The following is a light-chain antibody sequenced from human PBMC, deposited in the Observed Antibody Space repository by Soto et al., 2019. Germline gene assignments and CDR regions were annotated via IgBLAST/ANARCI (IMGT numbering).Light chain of an antibody. Sequence: EIVLTQSPGTLSLSPGERVTLSCRASQSVSNTYLAWYQQKPGQSPRLLIYGASNRATVIPDRFSGSGSGTDFTLTISSLEPEDFALHYCLQYISSPWTFGHGTKVEI. J-gene: IGKJ1*01. CDR1: QSVSNTY. V-gene: IGKV3-20*01. CDR3: LQYISSPWT. CDR2: GAS.